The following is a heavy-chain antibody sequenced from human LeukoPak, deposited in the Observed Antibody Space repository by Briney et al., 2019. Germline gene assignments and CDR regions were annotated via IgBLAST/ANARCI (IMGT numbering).Heavy chain of an antibody. D-gene: IGHD3-10*01. V-gene: IGHV5-51*01. J-gene: IGHJ4*02. CDR2: IYSGNSDI. Sequence: AESLKISCKASGYSFTNYWIGWVRQMPGKGLEWMGIIYSGNSDIRYSPSFQGQVTISADNSISTAYLQWSSLKASDTAIYYCARAEGHGAFDYWGQGTLVTVSS. CDR3: ARAEGHGAFDY. CDR1: GYSFTNYW.